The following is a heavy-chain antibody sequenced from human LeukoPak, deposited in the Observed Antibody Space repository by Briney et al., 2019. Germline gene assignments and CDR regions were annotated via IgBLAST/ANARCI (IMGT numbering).Heavy chain of an antibody. CDR1: GFSFSAYA. V-gene: IGHV3-21*01. Sequence: GGSLRLSCAASGFSFSAYAMSWVRQAPGQGLEWVSSISSTSSYISYADSVKGRFTISRDNAKNSLYLQMNSLRAEDTAVYYCARVPQWLVLDYWGQGTLVTVSS. CDR3: ARVPQWLVLDY. CDR2: ISSTSSYI. D-gene: IGHD6-19*01. J-gene: IGHJ4*02.